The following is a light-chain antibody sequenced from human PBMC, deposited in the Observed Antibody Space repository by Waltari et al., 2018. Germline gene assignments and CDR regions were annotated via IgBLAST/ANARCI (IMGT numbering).Light chain of an antibody. CDR2: DVS. V-gene: IGLV2-14*03. Sequence: QSALPQPASVSGSPGQSITISCTGTNSDIAGHNYVSWYQHHPDKAPKLLIRDVSSRPSGVSDRFSGSKSGHTASLAISGLQPEDEAVYFCSSYSSTDTLVVFGTGTKVTVL. CDR3: SSYSSTDTLVV. CDR1: NSDIAGHNY. J-gene: IGLJ1*01.